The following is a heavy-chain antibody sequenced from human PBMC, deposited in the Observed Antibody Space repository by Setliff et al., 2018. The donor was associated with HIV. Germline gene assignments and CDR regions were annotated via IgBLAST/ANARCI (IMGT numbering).Heavy chain of an antibody. CDR3: ARDQTFDLTAFRDWYFDL. CDR1: GFTFSSYS. D-gene: IGHD1-20*01. V-gene: IGHV3-21*01. J-gene: IGHJ2*01. Sequence: CAASGFTFSSYSMNWVRQAPGKGLEWVSSISSSSSYIYYADSVKGRFTISRDNAKNSLYLQMNSLRAEDAAVYYCARDQTFDLTAFRDWYFDLWGRGTLVTVSS. CDR2: ISSSSSYI.